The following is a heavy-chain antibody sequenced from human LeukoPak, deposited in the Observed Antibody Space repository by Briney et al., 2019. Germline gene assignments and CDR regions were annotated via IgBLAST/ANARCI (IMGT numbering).Heavy chain of an antibody. V-gene: IGHV1-8*02. CDR1: GYTFTSYY. Sequence: ASVKVSCKASGYTFTSYYMHWVRQATGQGLEWMGWMNPNSGNTGYAQKFQGRVTMTRNTSISTAYMELSSLRSEDTAVYYCARGFRCSGGSCYYFDYWGQGTLVTVSS. J-gene: IGHJ4*02. D-gene: IGHD2-15*01. CDR2: MNPNSGNT. CDR3: ARGFRCSGGSCYYFDY.